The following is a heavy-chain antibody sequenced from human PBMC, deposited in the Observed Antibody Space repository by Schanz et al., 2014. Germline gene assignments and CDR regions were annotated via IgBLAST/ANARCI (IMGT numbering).Heavy chain of an antibody. CDR1: GFSFSTYA. V-gene: IGHV3-30*04. J-gene: IGHJ3*02. D-gene: IGHD1-26*01. CDR3: ARDGAGRAPDAFDI. Sequence: QVQLVESGGGMVQPGRSLRLSCAASGFSFSTYAMHWVRQAPGKGLRCVAVISGNGGEKYYADPMKGRFTISRDNAKYSLYLQMNSLRAEDTAVYYCARDGAGRAPDAFDIWGQGTMVTVSS. CDR2: ISGNGGEK.